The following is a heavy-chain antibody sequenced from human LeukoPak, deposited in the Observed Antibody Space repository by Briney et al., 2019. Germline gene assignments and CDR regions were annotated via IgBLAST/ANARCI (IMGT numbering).Heavy chain of an antibody. D-gene: IGHD3-10*01. J-gene: IGHJ4*02. V-gene: IGHV4-39*07. CDR1: GGSISSSSYY. Sequence: KPSETLSLTCTVSGGSISSSSYYWGWIRQPPGKGLEWIGSIYYSGSTYYNPSLKSRVTISVDTSKNQFSLKLSSVTAADTAVYYCARDASEVRGVIPLDYFDYWGQGTLVTVSS. CDR3: ARDASEVRGVIPLDYFDY. CDR2: IYYSGST.